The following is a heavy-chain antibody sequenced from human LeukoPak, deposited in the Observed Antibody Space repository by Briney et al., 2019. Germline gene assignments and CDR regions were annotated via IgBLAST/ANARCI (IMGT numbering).Heavy chain of an antibody. D-gene: IGHD5-18*01. CDR2: ISYDGSNK. CDR1: GFTFSSYA. CDR3: AREFPSYIYYFDY. V-gene: IGHV3-30*04. J-gene: IGHJ4*02. Sequence: GGSLRLSCAASGFTFSSYAMHWVRQAPGKGLEWVAVISYDGSNKYYADSVKGRFTISRDNSKNTLYLQMNSLRAEDTAVYYCAREFPSYIYYFDYWGQGTLVTVSS.